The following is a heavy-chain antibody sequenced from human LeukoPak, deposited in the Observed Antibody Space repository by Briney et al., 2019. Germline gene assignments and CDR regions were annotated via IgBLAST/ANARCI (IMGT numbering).Heavy chain of an antibody. CDR3: ARELDYDYVWGSYRLYYFDY. CDR1: GYAFTIFG. D-gene: IGHD3-16*02. J-gene: IGHJ4*02. Sequence: ASVKISCKASGYAFTIFGISWVRQAPGQGLEWMGWISAYNGNTNYAQTLQGRVTMTTDTSTSTAYMELRSLRSDDTAVYYCARELDYDYVWGSYRLYYFDYWGQGTLVTVSS. V-gene: IGHV1-18*04. CDR2: ISAYNGNT.